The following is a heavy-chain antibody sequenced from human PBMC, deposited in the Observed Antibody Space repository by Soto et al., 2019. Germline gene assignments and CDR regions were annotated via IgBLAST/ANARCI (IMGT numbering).Heavy chain of an antibody. Sequence: QVQLVQFGAEVKKPGSSVKVSCKASGVTFSSYAISWVRQVPGLGLEWMGGVIPIFGTADYAQKFQSRVTISADKSTCTAYMELSSLRSEYTAVYYCARRGVAIADRMLPHSFWFAPWGQGPLVTVSS. CDR1: GVTFSSYA. CDR3: ARRGVAIADRMLPHSFWFAP. D-gene: IGHD6-6*01. V-gene: IGHV1-69*06. J-gene: IGHJ5*02. CDR2: VIPIFGTA.